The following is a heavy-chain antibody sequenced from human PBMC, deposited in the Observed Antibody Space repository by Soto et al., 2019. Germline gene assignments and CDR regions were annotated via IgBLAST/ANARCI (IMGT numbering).Heavy chain of an antibody. Sequence: QVQLVQSGAEVKKPGSSVKVSCKASGGTFSSYTISWVRQAPGQGLEWMGRIIPILGIANYAQKFQGRVKITADKSTSTAYMELSSLRSEDTAVYYCARVAVTTGLDYWGQGTLVTVSS. D-gene: IGHD4-17*01. V-gene: IGHV1-69*02. CDR2: IIPILGIA. J-gene: IGHJ4*02. CDR3: ARVAVTTGLDY. CDR1: GGTFSSYT.